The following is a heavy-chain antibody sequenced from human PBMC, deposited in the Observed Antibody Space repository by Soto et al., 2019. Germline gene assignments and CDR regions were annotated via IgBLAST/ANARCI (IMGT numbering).Heavy chain of an antibody. Sequence: SETLSLTCTVSGGSISSSSYYWGWIRQPPGKGLEWIGSIYYSGSTYYNPSLKSRVTISVDTSKNQFSLKLSSVTAADTAVYYRANTAMVASSADNWFDPWGQGTLVTVSS. CDR3: ANTAMVASSADNWFDP. V-gene: IGHV4-39*01. J-gene: IGHJ5*02. D-gene: IGHD5-18*01. CDR1: GGSISSSSYY. CDR2: IYYSGST.